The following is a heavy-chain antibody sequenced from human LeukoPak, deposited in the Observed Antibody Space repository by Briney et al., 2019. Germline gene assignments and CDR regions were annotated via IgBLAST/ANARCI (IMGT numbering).Heavy chain of an antibody. D-gene: IGHD2/OR15-2a*01. Sequence: PGGSLRLSCAASGFTFSTYWMSWVRQAPGKGLEWVANINQDESEKYYVDSVKGRFTISRDNAKNSLYLQMNSLRAEDTAVYYCARVRVSSYYGMDIRGQGATVTVSS. J-gene: IGHJ6*02. CDR2: INQDESEK. V-gene: IGHV3-7*05. CDR1: GFTFSTYW. CDR3: ARVRVSSYYGMDI.